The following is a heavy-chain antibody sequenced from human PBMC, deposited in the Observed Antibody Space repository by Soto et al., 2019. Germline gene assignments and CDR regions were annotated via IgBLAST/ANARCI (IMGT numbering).Heavy chain of an antibody. CDR3: ASRTRFDP. V-gene: IGHV3-21*01. J-gene: IGHJ5*02. Sequence: GGSLRLSCAASGLTFRSYSINWVRQAPGKGLEWASSITTTSTYKYYADSVKGRFTISRDNAKNSLYLQMNSLRAEDTAVYYWASRTRFDPLGEGTLVTLSS. CDR2: ITTTSTYK. CDR1: GLTFRSYS.